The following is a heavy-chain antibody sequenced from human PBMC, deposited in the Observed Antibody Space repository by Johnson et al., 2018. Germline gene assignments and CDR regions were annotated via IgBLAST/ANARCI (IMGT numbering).Heavy chain of an antibody. D-gene: IGHD2-15*01. Sequence: EVQLQESGGGLVQPGGSQRLSCAASGFTFSIYAMSWVRQAPGKGLEWVSAITASGGSTYYADSAKGRFTISRDNSRNTLYLQMTSLRAEDTAVYYCARGDMVVVVVAREYFQHWGQGTLVTVSS. CDR3: ARGDMVVVVVAREYFQH. CDR2: ITASGGST. CDR1: GFTFSIYA. V-gene: IGHV3-23*01. J-gene: IGHJ1*01.